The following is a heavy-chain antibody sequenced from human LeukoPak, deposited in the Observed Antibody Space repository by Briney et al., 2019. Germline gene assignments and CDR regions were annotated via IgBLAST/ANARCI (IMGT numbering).Heavy chain of an antibody. J-gene: IGHJ4*02. CDR1: GFTFSSYS. CDR3: ATSARSGYYDY. CDR2: IYYSGST. Sequence: GSPRLSCAASGFTFSSYSMSWVRQAPGKGLEWIGIIYYSGSTYYNPSLKSRVTITVHTSKNQFSLKLSSVTAADAAVYYCATSARSGYYDYWGQGTLVTVSS. V-gene: IGHV4-59*05. D-gene: IGHD3-3*01.